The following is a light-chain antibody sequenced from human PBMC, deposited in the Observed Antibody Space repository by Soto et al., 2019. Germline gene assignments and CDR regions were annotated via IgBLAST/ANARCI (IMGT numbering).Light chain of an antibody. CDR2: GAS. Sequence: ELVLTQSPGTLSLSPGERATLSCRASQSVSSSYLAWYQQKPGQAPRHLIYGASSRATGIPDRFSGSGSGTDFTLTISRLEPEDFAVYYCQQYGSSQLTFGGGTKVEIK. J-gene: IGKJ4*01. CDR3: QQYGSSQLT. V-gene: IGKV3-20*01. CDR1: QSVSSSY.